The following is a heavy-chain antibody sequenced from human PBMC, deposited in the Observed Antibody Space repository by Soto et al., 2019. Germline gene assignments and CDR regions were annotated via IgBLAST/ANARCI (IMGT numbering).Heavy chain of an antibody. J-gene: IGHJ6*02. D-gene: IGHD6-19*01. CDR3: ARDFSGWYSNYYYGMDV. V-gene: IGHV1-18*01. CDR2: ISAYNGNT. Sequence: ASVKVSCKASGYTFTIYGISWVRQAPGQGLEWMGWISAYNGNTNYAQKLQGRVTMTTDTSTSTAYMELRSLRSDDTAVYYCARDFSGWYSNYYYGMDVWGQGTTVTVSS. CDR1: GYTFTIYG.